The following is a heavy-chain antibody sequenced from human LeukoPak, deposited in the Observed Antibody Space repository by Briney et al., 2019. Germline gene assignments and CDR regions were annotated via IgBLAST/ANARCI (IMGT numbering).Heavy chain of an antibody. CDR3: ARASVGSMITFGGVIGAFDI. J-gene: IGHJ3*02. V-gene: IGHV4-59*01. Sequence: PSETLSLTCTVSGGSISSYYWSLIRQPPGKGLEWIGYMYYSGSTNYNPSLKSRVTISVDTSKNQFSLKLSSVTAADTAVYYCARASVGSMITFGGVIGAFDIWGQGTMVTVSS. D-gene: IGHD3-16*01. CDR1: GGSISSYY. CDR2: MYYSGST.